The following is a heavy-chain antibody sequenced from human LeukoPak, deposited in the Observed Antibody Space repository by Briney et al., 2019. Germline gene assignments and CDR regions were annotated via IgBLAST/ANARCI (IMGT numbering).Heavy chain of an antibody. J-gene: IGHJ4*02. D-gene: IGHD3-9*01. CDR2: IYYSGSS. Sequence: PSETLSLTCTVSGGSISSYYWSWIRQPLGKGLEWIGYIYYSGSSNHNPSPKSRVTMSVDTSKNQLSLNLTSVTAADTAVYYRAARERLDWILYWGQGTLVTVSS. CDR1: GGSISSYY. CDR3: AARERLDWILY. V-gene: IGHV4-59*01.